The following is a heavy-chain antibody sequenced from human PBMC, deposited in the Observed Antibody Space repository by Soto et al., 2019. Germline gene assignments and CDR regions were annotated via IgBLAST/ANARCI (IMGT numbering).Heavy chain of an antibody. CDR1: GYTFTGYY. D-gene: IGHD4-17*01. CDR2: INPNSGGT. Sequence: ASVKVSCKASGYTFTGYYMHWVRQAPGQGLEWMGWINPNSGGTNYAQKFQGWVTMTRDTSISTAYMELSRLRSDDTAVYYCARVKDYGDYYYFCMDVWREGTTVTVS. J-gene: IGHJ6*02. V-gene: IGHV1-2*04. CDR3: ARVKDYGDYYYFCMDV.